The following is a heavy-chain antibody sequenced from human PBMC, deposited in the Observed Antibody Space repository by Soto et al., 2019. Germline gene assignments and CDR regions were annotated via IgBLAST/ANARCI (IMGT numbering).Heavy chain of an antibody. D-gene: IGHD3-3*01. Sequence: GAYLKIYCXGSGYNFGGYWIAWVRQMPGKGLEMMRIIYPSDSDTRYRPSFQGQVTISADKSISSAYLQWSSLRASDTAMYYCARGGVSTRTFDYWGQGTPVTVPQ. CDR3: ARGGVSTRTFDY. V-gene: IGHV5-51*01. CDR2: IYPSDSDT. J-gene: IGHJ4*02. CDR1: GYNFGGYW.